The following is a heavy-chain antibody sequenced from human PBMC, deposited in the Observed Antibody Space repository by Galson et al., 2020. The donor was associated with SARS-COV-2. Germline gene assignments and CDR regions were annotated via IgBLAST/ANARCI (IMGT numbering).Heavy chain of an antibody. CDR2: IYSSGST. CDR1: NFTVSGNY. Sequence: LSLTCAASNFTVSGNYMSWVRQAPGKGLEWVSFIYSSGSTYYADSVKGRFTISRDNSKNTVYLQMNSLRAEDTAVYYCAATDCSNGVCYNRALDYWGQGTLVTVSS. V-gene: IGHV3-53*01. D-gene: IGHD2-8*01. CDR3: AATDCSNGVCYNRALDY. J-gene: IGHJ4*02.